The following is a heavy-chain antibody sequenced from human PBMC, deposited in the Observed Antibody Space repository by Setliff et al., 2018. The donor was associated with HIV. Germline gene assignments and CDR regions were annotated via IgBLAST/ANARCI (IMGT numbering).Heavy chain of an antibody. D-gene: IGHD6-13*01. CDR2: IYYSGST. CDR3: ARGMLRSSWYAHHDAFDI. V-gene: IGHV4-59*01. CDR1: GGSISSYY. Sequence: KPSETLSLTCTVSGGSISSYYWSWIRQPPGKGLEWIGYIYYSGSTNYNPSLKSRVTISVDTSKNQFSLKLSSVTAADTAVYYCARGMLRSSWYAHHDAFDIWGQGTMVTV. J-gene: IGHJ3*02.